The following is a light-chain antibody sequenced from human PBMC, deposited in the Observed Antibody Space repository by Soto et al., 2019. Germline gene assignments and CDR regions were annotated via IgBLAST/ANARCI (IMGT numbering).Light chain of an antibody. CDR2: GDS. V-gene: IGLV1-40*01. Sequence: QSVLTQTPSVSGAPGQRVTISCTGSSSNIGAGYDVHWYQQLPGTAPKLLIYGDSNRPSGVPDRFSGTKSGTSASLAITGLQAVDEADYYCQSYDSSLSGVVFGGGTQLTVL. CDR1: SSNIGAGYD. J-gene: IGLJ2*01. CDR3: QSYDSSLSGVV.